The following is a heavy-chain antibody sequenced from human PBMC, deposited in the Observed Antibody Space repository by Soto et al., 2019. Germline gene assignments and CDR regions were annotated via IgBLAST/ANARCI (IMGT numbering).Heavy chain of an antibody. Sequence: PVWSPRLSSAASGFSFAGYAVAWVRQAPGKGLEWVAAVSGGGGSTYYADSVKGRFTISRDNSKHMVFLQMSNLRAGDTALYYCAKTETFNGYYNAFDYWGRGTRVTVSS. CDR1: GFSFAGYA. J-gene: IGHJ4*02. D-gene: IGHD3-9*01. V-gene: IGHV3-23*01. CDR3: AKTETFNGYYNAFDY. CDR2: VSGGGGST.